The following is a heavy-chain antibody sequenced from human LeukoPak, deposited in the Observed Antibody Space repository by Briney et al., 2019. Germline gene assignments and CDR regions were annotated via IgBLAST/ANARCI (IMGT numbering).Heavy chain of an antibody. Sequence: PSETLSLTCAVYGGSFSGYYWSWIRQPPGKGLEWIGEINHSGSTNYNPSLKSRVTISVDTSKNQFSLKLSSVTAADTAVYYCARPKYYDFWRGYYFDYWGQGTLVTVSS. CDR2: INHSGST. CDR1: GGSFSGYY. D-gene: IGHD3-3*01. V-gene: IGHV4-34*01. J-gene: IGHJ4*02. CDR3: ARPKYYDFWRGYYFDY.